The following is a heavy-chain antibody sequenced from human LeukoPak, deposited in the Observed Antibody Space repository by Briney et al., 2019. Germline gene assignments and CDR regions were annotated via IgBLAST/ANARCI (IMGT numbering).Heavy chain of an antibody. J-gene: IGHJ4*02. V-gene: IGHV1-18*01. CDR2: ISAYNGNT. CDR3: ARDKSAYFYGSGTKNFDY. D-gene: IGHD3-10*01. CDR1: GYTFTSYG. Sequence: ASVKVSCKASGYTFTSYGISWVRQAPGQGLEWTGWISAYNGNTNYAQKLQGRVTMTTDTSTSTAYMELRSLRSDDTAVYYCARDKSAYFYGSGTKNFDYWGQGTLVTVSS.